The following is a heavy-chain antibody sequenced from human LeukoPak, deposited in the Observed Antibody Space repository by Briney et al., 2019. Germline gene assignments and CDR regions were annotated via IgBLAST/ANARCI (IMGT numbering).Heavy chain of an antibody. J-gene: IGHJ5*02. V-gene: IGHV3-21*01. CDR2: ISSSSSYI. CDR1: GFTFSSYS. D-gene: IGHD3-10*01. CDR3: ARDLGMVRGVIQP. Sequence: GGSLRLSCAASGFTFSSYSMNWVRQAPGKGLEWVSSISSSSSYIYYADSVKGRFTISRDNAKNSLYLQMNSLRPEDTAVYYCARDLGMVRGVIQPWGQGTLVTVSS.